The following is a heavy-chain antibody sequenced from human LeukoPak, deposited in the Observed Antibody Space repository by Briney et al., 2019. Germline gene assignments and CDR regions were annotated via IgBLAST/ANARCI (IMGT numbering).Heavy chain of an antibody. V-gene: IGHV3-7*01. J-gene: IGHJ4*02. D-gene: IGHD1-14*01. CDR1: GFKFSNYW. CDR2: INQDGGVQ. Sequence: PGGSLRLSCAASGFKFSNYWMSWVRQVPGKGLEWVANINQDGGVQQYVDSVKGRFTISRDSAKNSLYLHLNSLRAEDTAVYYCTRLQRDRPDVYWGQGTLVTVSS. CDR3: TRLQRDRPDVY.